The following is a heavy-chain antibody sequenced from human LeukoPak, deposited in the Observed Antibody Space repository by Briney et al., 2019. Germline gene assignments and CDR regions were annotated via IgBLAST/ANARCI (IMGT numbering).Heavy chain of an antibody. CDR2: ISYAGTNK. Sequence: PGGSLRLSCVVSGFTLTNYALHWVRQAPGKGLEWVAVISYAGTNKYYADSVKARFTISRDISRNTVYLHMDSLRDEDTAAYFCARGGYYYDTTGSPGDYWGQGTLVTVSS. CDR1: GFTLTNYA. CDR3: ARGGYYYDTTGSPGDY. V-gene: IGHV3-30-3*01. J-gene: IGHJ4*02. D-gene: IGHD3-22*01.